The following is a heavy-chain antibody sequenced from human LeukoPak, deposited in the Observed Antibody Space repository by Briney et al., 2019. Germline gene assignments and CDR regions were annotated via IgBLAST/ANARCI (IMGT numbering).Heavy chain of an antibody. CDR2: ISAYNGNT. D-gene: IGHD5-12*01. CDR3: ARVEDIVATPPYYFDY. J-gene: IGHJ4*02. Sequence: ASVKVSCKASGYTFTSYGISWVRQAPGQGLEWMGWISAYNGNTNYAQKLQGRVTMTTDTSTSTAYMELRSLRSDDTAVYYCARVEDIVATPPYYFDYWGQGTLVIVSS. V-gene: IGHV1-18*01. CDR1: GYTFTSYG.